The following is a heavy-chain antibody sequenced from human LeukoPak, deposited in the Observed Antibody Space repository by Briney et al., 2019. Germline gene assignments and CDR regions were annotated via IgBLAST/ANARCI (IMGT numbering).Heavy chain of an antibody. CDR1: GFTVSSNY. J-gene: IGHJ3*02. D-gene: IGHD6-19*01. CDR3: AREASIAVAGTDHDAFDI. Sequence: GGALRLSCAASGFTVSSNYMSWVRQAPGKGLEWVSVIYSGGSTYYADSVKGRFTISRDNSKNTLYFQMNSLRAEDTAVYYCAREASIAVAGTDHDAFDIWGQGTMVTVSS. CDR2: IYSGGST. V-gene: IGHV3-53*01.